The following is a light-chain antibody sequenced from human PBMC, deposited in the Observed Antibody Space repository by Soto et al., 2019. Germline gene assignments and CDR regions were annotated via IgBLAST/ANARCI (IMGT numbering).Light chain of an antibody. CDR1: SSNIGADYD. CDR2: DNT. V-gene: IGLV1-40*01. Sequence: QSVLTQPPSVSGAPGQRVTISCTGSSSNIGADYDVHWYQQVAGTAPKLLIYDNTNRPSGVPDRFSGSRSGTSASLAITGLQAEDEADYYCQSYDSSLSGVVFGGGTKVTVL. CDR3: QSYDSSLSGVV. J-gene: IGLJ2*01.